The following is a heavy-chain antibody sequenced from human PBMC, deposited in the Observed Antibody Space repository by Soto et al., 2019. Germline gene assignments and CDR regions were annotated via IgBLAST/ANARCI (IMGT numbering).Heavy chain of an antibody. CDR3: ARGGAVRPDYDYYGMDV. Sequence: ASVKVSCKASGGTFSSYAISWVRQAPGQGLEWMGGIIPIFGTANYAQKFQGRVTITADKSTSTAYMELSSLRSEDTAVYYCARGGAVRPDYDYYGMDVWGQGTRVTVSS. D-gene: IGHD6-6*01. V-gene: IGHV1-69*06. CDR2: IIPIFGTA. CDR1: GGTFSSYA. J-gene: IGHJ6*02.